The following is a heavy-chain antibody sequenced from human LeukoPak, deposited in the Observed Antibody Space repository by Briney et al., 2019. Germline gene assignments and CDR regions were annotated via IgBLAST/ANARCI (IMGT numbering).Heavy chain of an antibody. CDR2: IRHDKTET. V-gene: IGHV3-7*03. D-gene: IGHD1-26*01. CDR1: GFTFKNYW. J-gene: IGHJ4*02. CDR3: ARGDIVGATLGYFDY. Sequence: GGSLRLSCTAPGFTFKNYWMTWFRQAPGKGLEWVANIRHDKTETYYVDSVKGRFTISRDNAENSLYLQMNSLRVEDTAVYYCARGDIVGATLGYFDYWGQGTLVTVSS.